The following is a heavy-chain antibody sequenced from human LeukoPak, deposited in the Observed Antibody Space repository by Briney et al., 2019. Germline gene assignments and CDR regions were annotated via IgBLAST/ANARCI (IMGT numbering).Heavy chain of an antibody. V-gene: IGHV1-46*02. CDR2: INPSDGST. D-gene: IGHD2-2*02. Sequence: ASVKVSCKSSGYIFNTYYMHWVRQAPGQGLEWVGIINPSDGSTSYGQKFQGRVTTTRDTSASTVYMELNSLRSEDTAVYFCARAIPGPLFDNWGQGTLVTVSS. CDR1: GYIFNTYY. J-gene: IGHJ4*02. CDR3: ARAIPGPLFDN.